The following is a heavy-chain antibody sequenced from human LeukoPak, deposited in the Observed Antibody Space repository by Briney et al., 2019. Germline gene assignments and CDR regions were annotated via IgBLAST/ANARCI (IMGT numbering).Heavy chain of an antibody. CDR2: IRGRSDAI. Sequence: PGGSLRLSCAASGFTFTDYPMNWVRQAPGKGLEWVAHIRGRSDAISYADSVKGRFTISGDNAKNSLYLQMNSLRDEDTAVYYCARDDAFAFDIWGQGTTVTVSS. CDR1: GFTFTDYP. CDR3: ARDDAFAFDI. J-gene: IGHJ3*02. V-gene: IGHV3-48*02. D-gene: IGHD3-16*01.